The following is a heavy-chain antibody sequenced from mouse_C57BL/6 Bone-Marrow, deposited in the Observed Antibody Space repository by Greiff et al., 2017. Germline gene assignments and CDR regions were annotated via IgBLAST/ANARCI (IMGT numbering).Heavy chain of an antibody. D-gene: IGHD3-2*02. J-gene: IGHJ3*01. CDR2: INSDGGST. V-gene: IGHV5-2*01. Sequence: EVQRVESGGGLVQPGESLKLSCESNEYEFPSHDMSWVRQTPVQRLELVAAINSDGGSTYYPDTMERRFIISRDNTKKTLYLQMSSLRSEDTALYYCARLDSSGYEAWFAYWGQGTLVTVSA. CDR3: ARLDSSGYEAWFAY. CDR1: EYEFPSHD.